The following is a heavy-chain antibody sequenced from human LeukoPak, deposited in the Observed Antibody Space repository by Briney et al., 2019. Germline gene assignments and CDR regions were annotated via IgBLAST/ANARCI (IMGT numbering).Heavy chain of an antibody. CDR2: IYYSNT. D-gene: IGHD4-17*01. V-gene: IGHV4-59*08. Sequence: PSETLSLTCTLSGGSISSYYWSWIRQPPGKGLESIGYIYYSNTNYNPSLKSRVTISVDTSKNQFSLKLSSVTAADTAVYYCARLKYGDYGLYYFDYWGQGTLVTVSS. CDR1: GGSISSYY. J-gene: IGHJ4*02. CDR3: ARLKYGDYGLYYFDY.